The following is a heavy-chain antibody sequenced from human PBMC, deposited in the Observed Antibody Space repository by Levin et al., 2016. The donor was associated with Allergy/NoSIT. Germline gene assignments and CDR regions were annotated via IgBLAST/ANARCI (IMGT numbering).Heavy chain of an antibody. V-gene: IGHV3-7*01. CDR2: MKQDGSEK. J-gene: IGHJ4*02. Sequence: WIRQPPGKGLEWVANMKQDGSEKHYVDSVKGRFSISRDNAKNSVSLQMNSLRVEDTAVYYCAREGKLAPLDYWGQGTLVTVSS. CDR3: AREGKLAPLDY. D-gene: IGHD3-3*02.